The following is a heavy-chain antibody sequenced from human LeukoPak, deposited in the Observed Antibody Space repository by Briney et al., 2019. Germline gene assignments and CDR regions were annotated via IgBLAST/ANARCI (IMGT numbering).Heavy chain of an antibody. D-gene: IGHD1-26*01. CDR2: IKQDGSEK. Sequence: GGSLRLFCAASGFTFSSYWMSWVRQAPGKGLEWVANIKQDGSEKYYVDSVKGRFTISRDNSKNTLYLQMDSLRADDTAVYYCAKGGHFSWFDPWGQGTLVTVSS. CDR3: AKGGHFSWFDP. J-gene: IGHJ5*02. CDR1: GFTFSSYW. V-gene: IGHV3-7*03.